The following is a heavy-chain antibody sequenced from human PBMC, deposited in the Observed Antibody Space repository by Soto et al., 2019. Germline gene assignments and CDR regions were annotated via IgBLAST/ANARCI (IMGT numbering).Heavy chain of an antibody. J-gene: IGHJ6*02. Sequence: QVHLVESGGGLVKPGGSLRLSCAASGFTFSDYYMNWIRQAPGKGLEWVSYISTGSTNTIYADSVKGRFTISRDNAKNSLYLQRNSLRAADTAVYYCARTQGGMITNYYGMDVWGQGPTVTVSS. D-gene: IGHD3-22*01. CDR3: ARTQGGMITNYYGMDV. V-gene: IGHV3-11*06. CDR1: GFTFSDYY. CDR2: ISTGSTNT.